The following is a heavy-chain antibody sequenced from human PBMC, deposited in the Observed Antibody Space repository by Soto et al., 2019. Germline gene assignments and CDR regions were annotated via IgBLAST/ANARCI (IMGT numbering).Heavy chain of an antibody. D-gene: IGHD3-3*01. V-gene: IGHV4-31*03. Sequence: QVQLQESGPGLVKPSQTLSLTCTVSGSSISSGGYYWSWIRQHPGKGLEWIGYIYYSGSTYYNPSLKSRVTISVDTSKNQFSLKLSSVTAADTAVYYCARAPIFGVVTLYYFDYWGQGTLVTVSS. CDR1: GSSISSGGYY. CDR3: ARAPIFGVVTLYYFDY. CDR2: IYYSGST. J-gene: IGHJ4*02.